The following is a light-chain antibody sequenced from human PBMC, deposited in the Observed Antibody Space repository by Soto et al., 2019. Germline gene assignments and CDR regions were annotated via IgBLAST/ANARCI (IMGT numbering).Light chain of an antibody. CDR3: PPYRSAA. Sequence: LRQSQGTLSLSRGKIDTVTCRASQSVSSSYLAWYQQKPGQAPRLLIYGASSRATGIPDRFSGSGSGTDFGLTISRLEDDDFGVYYVPPYRSAAFGQGTKV. J-gene: IGKJ1*01. V-gene: IGKV3-20*01. CDR1: QSVSSSY. CDR2: GAS.